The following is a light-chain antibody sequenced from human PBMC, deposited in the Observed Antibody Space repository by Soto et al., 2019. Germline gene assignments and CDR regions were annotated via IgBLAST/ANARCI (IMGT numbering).Light chain of an antibody. CDR2: SVS. J-gene: IGKJ2*01. V-gene: IGKV1-39*01. CDR1: QSIGRY. CDR3: QQSFSAPRT. Sequence: DIQMTQSPSSLSASVGDRVTVTCRASQSIGRYLSWYQQKPGKAPKLLIYSVSILRPGVPSRFSGSDSGTDFTLTISGLQPDDFATYYCQQSFSAPRTFGQGTRLEIK.